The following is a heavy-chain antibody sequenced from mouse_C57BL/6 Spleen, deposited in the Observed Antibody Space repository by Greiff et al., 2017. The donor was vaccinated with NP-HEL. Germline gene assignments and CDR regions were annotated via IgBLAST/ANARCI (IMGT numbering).Heavy chain of an antibody. Sequence: QVQLKQSGAELVKPGASVKISCKASGYAFSSYWMNWVKQRPGKGLEWIGQIYPGDGDTNYNGKFKGKATLTADKSSSTAYMQLSSLTSEDSAVYFCARSGDYDAYYYAMDYWGQGTSVTVSS. CDR1: GYAFSSYW. V-gene: IGHV1-80*01. J-gene: IGHJ4*01. CDR3: ARSGDYDAYYYAMDY. CDR2: IYPGDGDT. D-gene: IGHD2-4*01.